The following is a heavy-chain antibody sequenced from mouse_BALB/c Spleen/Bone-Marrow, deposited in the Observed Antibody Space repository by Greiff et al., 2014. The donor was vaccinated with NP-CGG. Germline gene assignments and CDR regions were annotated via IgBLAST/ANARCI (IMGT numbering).Heavy chain of an antibody. V-gene: IGHV5-12-1*01. Sequence: EVNVVESGGGLVKPGGSLKLSCAASGFAFSSYDMSWVRQTPEKRLEWVAYISSGGGSTYYPDTVKGRFTISRGNAKNTLYLQMSSLKSEDTAMYYCARQSRAWFAYWGQGTLVTVSA. J-gene: IGHJ3*01. D-gene: IGHD1-1*01. CDR3: ARQSRAWFAY. CDR1: GFAFSSYD. CDR2: ISSGGGST.